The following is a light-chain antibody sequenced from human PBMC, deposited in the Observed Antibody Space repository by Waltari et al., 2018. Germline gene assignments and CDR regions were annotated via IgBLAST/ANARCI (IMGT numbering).Light chain of an antibody. Sequence: SYELTQPPSVSVSPGQTASITCSADKLGNKYAYWYQQKSGQSPVLVIYKDDKQPSEMSERFSGSNSGNTATLTISGTQAMDEADYYCQAWDSGTVVFGGGTKLTVL. V-gene: IGLV3-1*01. CDR1: KLGNKY. CDR3: QAWDSGTVV. CDR2: KDD. J-gene: IGLJ2*01.